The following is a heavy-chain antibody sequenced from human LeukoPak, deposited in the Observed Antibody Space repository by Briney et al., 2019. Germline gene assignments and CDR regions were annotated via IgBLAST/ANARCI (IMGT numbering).Heavy chain of an antibody. CDR2: INPSGGNT. J-gene: IGHJ3*02. CDR3: ARVRDGYNDAYDI. Sequence: ASVKVSCRASGYTFTNYYMHWVRQAPGQGLEWMGIINPSGGNTNYAQNFQGRVTMTRDTSTSTVYVELSSLRSEDTAVYYCARVRDGYNDAYDIWGQGTMVTVPS. V-gene: IGHV1-46*01. D-gene: IGHD5-24*01. CDR1: GYTFTNYY.